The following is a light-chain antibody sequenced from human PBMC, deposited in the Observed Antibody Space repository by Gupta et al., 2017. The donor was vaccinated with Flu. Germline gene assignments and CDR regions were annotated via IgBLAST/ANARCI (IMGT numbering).Light chain of an antibody. V-gene: IGLV7-43*01. J-gene: IGLJ3*02. CDR1: TGAVTTDYY. CDR2: SKT. Sequence: TVTITCAASTGAVTTDYYPNWIQQRPGQAHRVLIYSKTNRPAGTPARFSGSFGGGTAALTLSVVQEEDAAEYYCLLDDGGNQGVFGGGTRRTVL. CDR3: LLDDGGNQGV.